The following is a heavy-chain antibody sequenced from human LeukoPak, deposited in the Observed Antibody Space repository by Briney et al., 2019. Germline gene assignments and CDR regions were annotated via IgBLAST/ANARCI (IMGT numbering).Heavy chain of an antibody. Sequence: SETLSLTCAVYGGSFSGYYWSWIRQPPGKGLEWIGSIYYSGSTYYNPSLKSRVTISVDTSKNQFSLRLTSVTATDTAVYYCARRSVVVAARGWFDPWGQGTLVTVSS. CDR3: ARRSVVVAARGWFDP. D-gene: IGHD2-15*01. V-gene: IGHV4-34*01. CDR1: GGSFSGYY. CDR2: IYYSGST. J-gene: IGHJ5*02.